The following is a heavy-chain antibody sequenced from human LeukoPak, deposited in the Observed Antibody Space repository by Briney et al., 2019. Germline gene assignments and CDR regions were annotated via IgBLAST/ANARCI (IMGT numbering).Heavy chain of an antibody. CDR2: ISGSGGST. J-gene: IGHJ4*02. Sequence: GGSLRLSCAASGFTFSSYAMSWVRQAPGKGLEWVSAISGSGGSTYYADSVKGRFTISRDNSRNTLYLQMNSLRAEDTAVYYCARIYGSGTYYHFWGQGTLVTVSS. CDR1: GFTFSSYA. D-gene: IGHD3-10*01. V-gene: IGHV3-23*01. CDR3: ARIYGSGTYYHF.